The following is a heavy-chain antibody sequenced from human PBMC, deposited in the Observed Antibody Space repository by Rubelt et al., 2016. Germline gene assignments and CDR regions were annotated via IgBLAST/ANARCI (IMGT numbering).Heavy chain of an antibody. V-gene: IGHV1-69*01. CDR1: GGTFSSYA. CDR2: IIPIFGTA. Sequence: QVQLVQSGAEVKKPGSSVKVSCKASGGTFSSYAISWVRQAPGQGLECMGGIIPIFGTADDGQKFQGRVTMTADESTSTAYMELSSLRSEDTAVYYCARVRGGGAGTDYWGQGTLVTVSS. CDR3: ARVRGGGAGTDY. J-gene: IGHJ4*02. D-gene: IGHD6-19*01.